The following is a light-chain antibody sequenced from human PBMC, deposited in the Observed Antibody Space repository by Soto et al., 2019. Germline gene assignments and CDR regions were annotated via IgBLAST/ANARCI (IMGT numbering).Light chain of an antibody. CDR3: HQTYSPPDT. J-gene: IGKJ1*01. Sequence: DIRMTQSPSSLSASVGDRVTITCRASQSIDTHLNWNQQHPGKAPNALIYEASNLQSGVPSRFSGSGSGTDFTLTISGLQPDDSATYYCHQTYSPPDTFGQGTKVEIK. CDR2: EAS. V-gene: IGKV1-39*01. CDR1: QSIDTH.